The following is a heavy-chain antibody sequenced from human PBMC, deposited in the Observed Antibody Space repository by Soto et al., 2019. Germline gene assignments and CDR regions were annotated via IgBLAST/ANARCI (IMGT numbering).Heavy chain of an antibody. D-gene: IGHD1-7*01. V-gene: IGHV4-39*01. Sequence: SETLSLTCTVSGGSISSSSYYWGWVRQPPGKGLEWIGSIYYSGSTYYNPSLKSRVTISVDTSKNQFSLKLSSVTAADTAVYYCARGQAGTTAFDYWGQGTLVTVSS. CDR1: GGSISSSSYY. CDR2: IYYSGST. CDR3: ARGQAGTTAFDY. J-gene: IGHJ4*02.